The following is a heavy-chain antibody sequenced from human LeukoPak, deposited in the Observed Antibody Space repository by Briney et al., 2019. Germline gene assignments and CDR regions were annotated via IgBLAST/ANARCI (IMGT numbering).Heavy chain of an antibody. V-gene: IGHV4-38-2*01. Sequence: SESLSLTCAVSGYSISSDYYWGCIRQPPGKGLEWIGSIYHSGSTYYNPSLKSRVTISVDTSKNQFSLKLSSVTAADTAVYYCASLIAPIYCSSTSCHTGHAFDIWGQGTMVTVSS. CDR1: GYSISSDYY. CDR3: ASLIAPIYCSSTSCHTGHAFDI. CDR2: IYHSGST. D-gene: IGHD2-2*02. J-gene: IGHJ3*02.